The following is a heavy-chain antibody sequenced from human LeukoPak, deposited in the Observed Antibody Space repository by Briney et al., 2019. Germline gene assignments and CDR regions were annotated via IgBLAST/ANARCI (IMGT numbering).Heavy chain of an antibody. CDR3: ARATQNRIPFDY. Sequence: GGSLRLSCAGSGFTVRSNYMSWVRQAPGRGLEWVSVIYSGGTTYYADSVKGRFTISRDNSNDTLYLHMNSLRAEDTAIYYCARATQNRIPFDYWGQGTLVTVSS. CDR1: GFTVRSNY. J-gene: IGHJ4*02. V-gene: IGHV3-53*01. CDR2: IYSGGTT. D-gene: IGHD2-21*01.